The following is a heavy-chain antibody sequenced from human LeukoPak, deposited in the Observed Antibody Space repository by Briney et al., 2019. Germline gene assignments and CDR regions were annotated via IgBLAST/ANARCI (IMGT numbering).Heavy chain of an antibody. CDR3: AKIPPDPKYCSSTSCYGARGDY. D-gene: IGHD2-2*01. Sequence: GGSLRLSCVASGFIVSNNYMSWVRQAPGKGLEWVSVIYSSGPIFYADSVKGRFTISRDNSKNTLYLQMNSLRAEDTAVYYCAKIPPDPKYCSSTSCYGARGDYWGQGTLVTVSS. CDR2: IYSSGPI. V-gene: IGHV3-53*01. CDR1: GFIVSNNY. J-gene: IGHJ4*02.